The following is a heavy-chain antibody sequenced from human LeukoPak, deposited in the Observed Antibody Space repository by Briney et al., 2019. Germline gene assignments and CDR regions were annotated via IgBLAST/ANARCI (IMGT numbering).Heavy chain of an antibody. CDR2: ISSSSSYI. J-gene: IGHJ3*02. CDR3: ARGLGSYAYSDAFDI. CDR1: GFTLSPFN. D-gene: IGHD5-18*01. V-gene: IGHV3-21*01. Sequence: GGSLRLSCAASGFTLSPFNMNWVRQAPGKGLEWVSSISSSSSYISYADSVKGRFTISRDYAKNSLSPEMNSLRAEDTAVYYCARGLGSYAYSDAFDIWGQGTMVTVSS.